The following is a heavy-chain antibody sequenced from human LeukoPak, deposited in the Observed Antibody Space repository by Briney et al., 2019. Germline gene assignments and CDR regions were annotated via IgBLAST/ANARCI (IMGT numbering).Heavy chain of an antibody. J-gene: IGHJ5*02. CDR3: AREAMVRGVIITPWFDP. Sequence: PGGSLRLSCAASGFTFSDYYMSWIRQAPGKGLEWVSYISSSGSTIHYADSVKGRFTISRDNAKNSLYLQMNSLRAEDTAVYYCAREAMVRGVIITPWFDPWGQGTLVTVSS. V-gene: IGHV3-11*01. CDR2: ISSSGSTI. CDR1: GFTFSDYY. D-gene: IGHD3-10*01.